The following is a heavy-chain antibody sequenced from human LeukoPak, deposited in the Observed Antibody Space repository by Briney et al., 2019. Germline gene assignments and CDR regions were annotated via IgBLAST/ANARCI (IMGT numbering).Heavy chain of an antibody. CDR1: GYTFTSHG. J-gene: IGHJ5*02. CDR3: ARESQYQLLRRWFDP. Sequence: ASVKVSCKASGYTFTSHGISWVRQAPGQGLEWMGWISAYNGNTNYAQKLQGRVTMTTDTSTSTAYMELRSLRSDDTAVYYCARESQYQLLRRWFDPWGQGTLVTVSS. V-gene: IGHV1-18*01. D-gene: IGHD2-2*01. CDR2: ISAYNGNT.